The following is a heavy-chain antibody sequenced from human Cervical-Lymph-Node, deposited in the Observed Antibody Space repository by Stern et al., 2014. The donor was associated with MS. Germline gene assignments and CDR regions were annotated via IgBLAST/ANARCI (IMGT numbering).Heavy chain of an antibody. CDR1: GFIFSDYG. Sequence: VQLVESGGGVVQPGRSLRLSCTASGFIFSDYGMHWVPPAPGMGLGRVTTIGPDGTKPYYSDSARGRFPNSSDNFNTELSLPMDGLRTEDTAVYFCVGDWSSNAYKPEDHWGQGTLVTVSS. J-gene: IGHJ4*02. CDR3: VGDWSSNAYKPEDH. CDR2: IGPDGTKP. V-gene: IGHV3-33*01. D-gene: IGHD4-11*01.